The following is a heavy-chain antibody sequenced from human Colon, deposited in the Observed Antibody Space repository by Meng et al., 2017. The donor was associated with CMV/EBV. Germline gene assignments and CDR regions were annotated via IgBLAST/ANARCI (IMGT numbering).Heavy chain of an antibody. J-gene: IGHJ6*02. CDR2: FDAEEGER. CDR1: GNTVSELS. V-gene: IGHV1-24*01. CDR3: ATVGGNSGSYYYGMDV. D-gene: IGHD4-23*01. Sequence: ASVTVSCKVSGNTVSELSMHWVRQAPGKGLEWVGGFDAEEGERVYAQKFRGRVIMTEDTSTDTAYMQLSSLRSEDTAVYYCATVGGNSGSYYYGMDVWGQGTTVTVSS.